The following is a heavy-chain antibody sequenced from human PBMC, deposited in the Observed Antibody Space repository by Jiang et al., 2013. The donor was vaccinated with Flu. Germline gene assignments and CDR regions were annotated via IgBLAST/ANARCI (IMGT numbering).Heavy chain of an antibody. Sequence: GSGLVKPSETLSLTCTVSGGSIRTISYYWGWIRQPPGKGLEWIGSIYYSGSSYYNPSLKSRVTISVDTSKNQFSLKLNSVTAADTAVYYCARLPDKDHYSSSSGDYWGRGTLVTVSS. J-gene: IGHJ4*02. V-gene: IGHV4-39*01. CDR1: GGSIRTISYY. CDR3: ARLPDKDHYSSSSGDY. D-gene: IGHD6-6*01. CDR2: IYYSGSS.